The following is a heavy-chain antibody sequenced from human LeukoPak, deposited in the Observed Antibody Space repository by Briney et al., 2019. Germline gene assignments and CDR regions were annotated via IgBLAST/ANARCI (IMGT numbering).Heavy chain of an antibody. CDR2: INQDGSEE. V-gene: IGHV3-7*01. Sequence: GGSLRLSCAASGLPFSTFWMNWVRQAPGKGLEWVANINQDGSEEYYVDSVKGRFTISRDNAKNSVYLQMNSLRVEDTGIHYCARNARGPGDYWGQGTVVTVSS. CDR3: ARNARGPGDY. CDR1: GLPFSTFW. D-gene: IGHD2-2*01. J-gene: IGHJ4*02.